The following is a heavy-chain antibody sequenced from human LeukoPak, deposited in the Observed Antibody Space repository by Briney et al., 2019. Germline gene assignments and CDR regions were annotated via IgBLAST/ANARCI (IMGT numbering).Heavy chain of an antibody. V-gene: IGHV4-4*07. J-gene: IGHJ5*02. Sequence: SETLSLTCTVSGGSIDNYYWSWIRQPAGRGLEYFGRIYSSGSTDYNPSLKSRVTISVDTSKNQFSLKLSSVTAADTAVYYCARTAGVTRRFDPWGQGTLVTVSS. D-gene: IGHD6-19*01. CDR2: IYSSGST. CDR1: GGSIDNYY. CDR3: ARTAGVTRRFDP.